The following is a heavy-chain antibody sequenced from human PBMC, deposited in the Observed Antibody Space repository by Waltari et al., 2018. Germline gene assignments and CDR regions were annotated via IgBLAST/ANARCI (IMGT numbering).Heavy chain of an antibody. CDR1: GFTFSSYR. V-gene: IGHV3-21*01. J-gene: IGHJ3*02. Sequence: EVQLVESGGGLVKPGGSLRLSCAASGFTFSSYRMTLVRNAPGKGLEWVSSISSSSSYIYYADSVKGRFTISRDNAKNSLYLQMNSLRAEDTAVYYCARVCSSTSCYRDAFDIWGQGTMVTVSS. CDR2: ISSSSSYI. CDR3: ARVCSSTSCYRDAFDI. D-gene: IGHD2-2*01.